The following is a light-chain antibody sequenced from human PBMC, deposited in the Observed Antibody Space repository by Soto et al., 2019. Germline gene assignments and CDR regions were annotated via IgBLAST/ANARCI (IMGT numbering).Light chain of an antibody. CDR1: RSVSSY. CDR2: DAT. J-gene: IGKJ2*01. Sequence: VLTQSPATLCLSPGQRATLSCRASRSVSSYLAWYQQKPGQAPRLVIYDATNRAPDIPSRFSSSGSGTDFTLTINGLEPEDSAVYYCQQRYNWPPYTFGQGTKVEIK. V-gene: IGKV3-11*01. CDR3: QQRYNWPPYT.